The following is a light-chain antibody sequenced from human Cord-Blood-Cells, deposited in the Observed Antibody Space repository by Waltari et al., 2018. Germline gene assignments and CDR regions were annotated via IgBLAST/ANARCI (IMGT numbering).Light chain of an antibody. J-gene: IGLJ3*02. CDR1: SPNTGAGYN. CDR2: GNS. V-gene: IGLV1-40*01. CDR3: QSYDSSLSGWV. Sequence: QSVLTHPPSVSGAPGQRSPISSPGSSPNTGAGYNLPWYQQLPGTAPKLLIFGNSNRPSGVPDRFSGSKSGTSASLAITGLQAEDEADYYCQSYDSSLSGWVFGGGTKLTVL.